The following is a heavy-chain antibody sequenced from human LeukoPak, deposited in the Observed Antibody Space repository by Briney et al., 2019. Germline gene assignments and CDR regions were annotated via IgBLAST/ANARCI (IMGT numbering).Heavy chain of an antibody. CDR2: IYYNGST. J-gene: IGHJ4*02. CDR3: ARQSRGIAVAGLDY. CDR1: GGSISSYY. D-gene: IGHD6-19*01. Sequence: SETLSLTCIVSGGSISSYYWTWIRQPPGKGLEWIGYIYYNGSTNYNPSLKIRVTISVDTSKNQFSLKLSSVTAADTAVYYCARQSRGIAVAGLDYWGQGILVTVSS. V-gene: IGHV4-59*08.